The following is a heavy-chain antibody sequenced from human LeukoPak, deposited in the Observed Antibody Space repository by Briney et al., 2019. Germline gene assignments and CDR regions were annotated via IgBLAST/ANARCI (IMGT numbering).Heavy chain of an antibody. CDR3: ARDPGLDDDPFFGY. Sequence: GGSLRLSCAASGFTFSSYAMSWVRQAPGKGLEWVSAISGSGGSTYYADSVKGRFTISRDNSKNTLYLQMNSLRAEDTAVYYCARDPGLDDDPFFGYWGQGTLVTVSS. V-gene: IGHV3-23*01. D-gene: IGHD3/OR15-3a*01. J-gene: IGHJ4*02. CDR1: GFTFSSYA. CDR2: ISGSGGST.